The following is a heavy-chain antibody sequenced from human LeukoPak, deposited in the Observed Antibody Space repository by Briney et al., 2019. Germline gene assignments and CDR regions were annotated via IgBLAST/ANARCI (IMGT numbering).Heavy chain of an antibody. Sequence: SETLSLTCTVSGGSISSYYGSWIRQPPGKGLEWIGYIYYSGSTNYHPSLKSRVTISVDTSKNQFSLKLSSVTAADTAVYYCARQPLTVTGYYFDYWGQGTLVTVSS. CDR3: ARQPLTVTGYYFDY. D-gene: IGHD4-11*01. CDR2: IYYSGST. J-gene: IGHJ4*02. V-gene: IGHV4-59*08. CDR1: GGSISSYY.